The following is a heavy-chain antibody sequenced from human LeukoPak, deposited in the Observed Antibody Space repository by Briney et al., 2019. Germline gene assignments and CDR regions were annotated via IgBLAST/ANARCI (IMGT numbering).Heavy chain of an antibody. CDR2: INHSGST. V-gene: IGHV4-34*01. J-gene: IGHJ4*02. D-gene: IGHD3-16*01. CDR1: GGSISSYH. Sequence: SETLSLTCTVSGGSISSYHWNWIRQPPGKGLEWIGEINHSGSTNYNPSLKSRVTISVDTSKNQFSLKLSSVTAADTAVYYCASRGYYFDYWGQGTLVTVSS. CDR3: ASRGYYFDY.